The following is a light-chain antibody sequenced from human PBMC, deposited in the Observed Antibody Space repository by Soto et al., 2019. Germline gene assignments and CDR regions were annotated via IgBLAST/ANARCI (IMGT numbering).Light chain of an antibody. CDR3: QQYNSYSST. CDR2: KAS. V-gene: IGKV1-5*03. CDR1: QTISSW. Sequence: IQMTQSPSTQSGSVGDRVTITCRASQTISSWLAWYQQKPGKAPKLLIYKASTLKSGVPSRFSGSGSGTEFTLTISSLQPDDFATYFCQQYNSYSSTFGQGTKVDI. J-gene: IGKJ1*01.